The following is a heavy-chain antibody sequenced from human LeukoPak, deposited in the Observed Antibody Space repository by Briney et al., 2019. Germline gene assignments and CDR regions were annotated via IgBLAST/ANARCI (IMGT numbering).Heavy chain of an antibody. CDR1: GGSISSYY. V-gene: IGHV4-4*07. D-gene: IGHD3-22*01. CDR3: ASYDSSGYSLY. Sequence: SETLSLTCTVSGGSISSYYWSWIRQPAGKGLEWIGRTYTSGSTNYNPSLKSRVTKSVDTSKNQFSLKLSSVTAADTAVYYCASYDSSGYSLYWGQGTLVTVSS. CDR2: TYTSGST. J-gene: IGHJ4*02.